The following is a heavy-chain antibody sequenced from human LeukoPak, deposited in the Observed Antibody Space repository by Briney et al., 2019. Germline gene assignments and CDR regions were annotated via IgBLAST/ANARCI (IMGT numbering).Heavy chain of an antibody. CDR2: IYTSGST. CDR1: GDSISSSSYY. V-gene: IGHV4-61*02. J-gene: IGHJ4*02. CDR3: ARFSPRAMGNYLDF. D-gene: IGHD7-27*01. Sequence: SETLSLTCTVSGDSISSSSYYWSWIRQPAGKGLEWIGRIYTSGSTNYNPSLKSRVTMSVDTSKNQFSLKLSSVTAADTAVYYCARFSPRAMGNYLDFWGQGTLVTVSS.